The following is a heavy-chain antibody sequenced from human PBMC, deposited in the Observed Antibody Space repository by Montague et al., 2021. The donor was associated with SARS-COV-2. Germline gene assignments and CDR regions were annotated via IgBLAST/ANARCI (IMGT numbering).Heavy chain of an antibody. CDR1: GGSFSGYY. J-gene: IGHJ4*02. CDR3: ARGARQGYGFRLGSFDS. CDR2: INHSGST. V-gene: IGHV4-34*01. D-gene: IGHD3-10*01. Sequence: SETLSLTCAVYGGSFSGYYWNWIRQPPGKGLEWIGEINHSGSTNYNLSLKSRVTMSVDTSKNQFPLKLSSVTAADTAVYYCARGARQGYGFRLGSFDSWGQGTLVTVSS.